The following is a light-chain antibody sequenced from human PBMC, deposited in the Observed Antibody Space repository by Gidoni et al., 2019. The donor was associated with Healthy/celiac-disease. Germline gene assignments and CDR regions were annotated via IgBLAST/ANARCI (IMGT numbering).Light chain of an antibody. CDR1: QSLVYSDGNTY. CDR2: TVS. CDR3: MQGTHWPLT. J-gene: IGKJ1*01. V-gene: IGKV2-30*01. Sequence: VVMTQSPLSLPVTLGQPASIPCRSSQSLVYSDGNTYLHWFQQRPGPSPRRLIYTVSNRDSGVPDRFSGSGSGTDFTLKISRVEAEDVGVYYCMQGTHWPLTFGQGTKVEIK.